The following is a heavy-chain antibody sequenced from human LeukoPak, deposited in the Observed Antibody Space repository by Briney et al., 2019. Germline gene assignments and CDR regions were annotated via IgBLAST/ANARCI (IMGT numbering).Heavy chain of an antibody. D-gene: IGHD4-11*01. CDR3: ARDSRQQLFDY. CDR2: ISSSGGTI. Sequence: GGSLRLSCAASGFTFSSYSMNWVRQTPGKGLEWLSYISSSGGTIYYADSVKGRFTISRDNAKSSLYLQMNGLRAEDTAVYYCARDSRQQLFDYWGQGTLVTVSS. V-gene: IGHV3-48*04. J-gene: IGHJ4*02. CDR1: GFTFSSYS.